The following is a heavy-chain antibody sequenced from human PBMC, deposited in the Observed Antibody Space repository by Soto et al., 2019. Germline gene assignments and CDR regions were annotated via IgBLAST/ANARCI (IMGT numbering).Heavy chain of an antibody. J-gene: IGHJ4*02. CDR3: ASDGSLTGDFEF. CDR2: ITAYSGST. Sequence: QVQLVQSAAETKKPGASVKVSCKTSGYILSAYGLSWVRQAPGQGLEWMGWITAYSGSTNYAQKFQGRVTMTTDTSTSTAYMELRGLTSDDTAVYYCASDGSLTGDFEFWGQGTLVTVSS. V-gene: IGHV1-18*04. CDR1: GYILSAYG. D-gene: IGHD2-21*02.